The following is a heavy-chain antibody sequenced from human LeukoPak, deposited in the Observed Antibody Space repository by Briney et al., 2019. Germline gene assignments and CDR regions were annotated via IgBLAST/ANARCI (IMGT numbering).Heavy chain of an antibody. CDR1: GFTYNTHV. V-gene: IGHV3-23*01. CDR2: IIGSGART. J-gene: IGHJ4*02. CDR3: AKAGEKYYYDSSGYFY. D-gene: IGHD3-22*01. Sequence: GGPLRLSCAASGFTYNTHVMSWVRQAPGKGLEWVSSIIGSGARTYYADSVKGRFTISRDNSKNTLYLEMNSLRVEDTAVYFCAKAGEKYYYDSSGYFYWGQGTLVTVSS.